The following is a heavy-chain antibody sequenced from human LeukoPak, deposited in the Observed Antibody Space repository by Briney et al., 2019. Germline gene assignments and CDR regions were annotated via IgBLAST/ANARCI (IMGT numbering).Heavy chain of an antibody. CDR2: IYHSGST. Sequence: SETLSLTCTVSGYSISSGYYWGWIRQPPGKGLEWIGSIYHSGSTYCNPSLKSRVTISIDTSKNQFSLTLSSVTAADTAVYYCARGVGLTQGGTFDYWGQGTLVTVSS. J-gene: IGHJ4*02. D-gene: IGHD1-1*01. CDR3: ARGVGLTQGGTFDY. V-gene: IGHV4-38-2*02. CDR1: GYSISSGYY.